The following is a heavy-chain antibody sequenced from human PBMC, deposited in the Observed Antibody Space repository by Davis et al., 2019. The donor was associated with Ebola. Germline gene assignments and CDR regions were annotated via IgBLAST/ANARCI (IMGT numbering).Heavy chain of an antibody. V-gene: IGHV4-34*01. CDR1: GGSFSGYY. J-gene: IGHJ6*02. Sequence: PSETLSLTCAVYGGSFSGYYWSWIRQPPGKGLEWIGEINHSGSTNYNPSLKSRVTISVDTSKNQFSLKLSSVTAADTAVYYCATTRQRAIPYYYYGMDVWGQGTTVTVSS. CDR3: ATTRQRAIPYYYYGMDV. CDR2: INHSGST.